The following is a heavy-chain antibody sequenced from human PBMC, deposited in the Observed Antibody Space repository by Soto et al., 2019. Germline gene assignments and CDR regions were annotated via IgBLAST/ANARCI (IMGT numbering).Heavy chain of an antibody. CDR3: ARGGYSSSWYYFDY. CDR1: GGSISRGDYY. V-gene: IGHV4-30-4*01. J-gene: IGHJ4*02. Sequence: PSETLSLTCTVSGGSISRGDYYWSWIREPPGKGLEWIGYIYYSGSTYYNPSLKSRVTISVDTSKNQFSLKLSSVTAADTAVYYCARGGYSSSWYYFDYWGQGTLVTVSS. D-gene: IGHD6-13*01. CDR2: IYYSGST.